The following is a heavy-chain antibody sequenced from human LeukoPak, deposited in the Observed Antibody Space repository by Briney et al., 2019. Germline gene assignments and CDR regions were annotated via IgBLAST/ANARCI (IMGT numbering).Heavy chain of an antibody. CDR2: IIPILGIA. CDR1: GGTFSSYA. Sequence: PRASVTVSCKASGGTFSSYAISWVRQAPGQGLEWMGRIIPILGIANYAQKFQGRVTITADKSTSTAYMELSSLRSEDTPVYYCARDRIAVAGIFDYWGQGNLVTVSS. D-gene: IGHD6-19*01. J-gene: IGHJ4*02. CDR3: ARDRIAVAGIFDY. V-gene: IGHV1-69*04.